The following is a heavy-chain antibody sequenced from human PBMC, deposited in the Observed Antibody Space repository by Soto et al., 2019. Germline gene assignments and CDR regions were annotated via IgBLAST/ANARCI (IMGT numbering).Heavy chain of an antibody. CDR3: ADGWGSSLEYGMVV. Sequence: GGTLRLSCAASGFTFSSYSRNWVRQAPGKGLEWVSSISSSSSYIYYADSVKGRFTISRSNAKNSLYVARNGERAEHTAVYYCADGWGSSLEYGMVVWGQGAKLPLSS. V-gene: IGHV3-21*01. J-gene: IGHJ6*02. CDR1: GFTFSSYS. D-gene: IGHD6-13*01. CDR2: ISSSSSYI.